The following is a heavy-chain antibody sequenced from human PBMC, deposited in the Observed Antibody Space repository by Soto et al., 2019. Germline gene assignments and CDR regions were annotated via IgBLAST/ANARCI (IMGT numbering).Heavy chain of an antibody. V-gene: IGHV5-51*01. Sequence: PGESLKISCKGSGYSFTSYWIGWVRQMSGKGLEWMGIIYPGDSDTRYSPSFQGQVTISADKSISTAYLQWSSLKASDTAMYYCARYYCDSSGYTDAFDIWCQGTMLTISS. CDR3: ARYYCDSSGYTDAFDI. J-gene: IGHJ3*02. D-gene: IGHD3-22*01. CDR2: IYPGDSDT. CDR1: GYSFTSYW.